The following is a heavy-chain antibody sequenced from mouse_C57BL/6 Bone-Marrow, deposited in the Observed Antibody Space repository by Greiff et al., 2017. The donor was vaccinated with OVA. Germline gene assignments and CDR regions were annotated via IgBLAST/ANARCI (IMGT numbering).Heavy chain of an antibody. Sequence: QVQLQQPGAELVKPGASVKLSCKASGYTFTSYWMHWVKQRPGHGLEWIGMIHPNSGSTNYNEKFKSKATLTVDKSSSTAYMQLSSLTSEDSAVYYCAKFYYYGSSSYYYAKGYWGQGTSVTVSS. D-gene: IGHD1-1*01. CDR1: GYTFTSYW. CDR2: IHPNSGST. V-gene: IGHV1-64*01. J-gene: IGHJ4*01. CDR3: AKFYYYGSSSYYYAKGY.